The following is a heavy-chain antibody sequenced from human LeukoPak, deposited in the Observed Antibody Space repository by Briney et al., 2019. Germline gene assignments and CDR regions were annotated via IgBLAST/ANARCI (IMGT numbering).Heavy chain of an antibody. CDR3: ARGPYGHYYHSNTYPYYYYYMDV. J-gene: IGHJ6*03. Sequence: ASVKVSCKAPGGTFSSYAISWVRQAPGQGLEWMGGIIPIFGTANYAQKFQGRVTITADESTSTAYMELSSLRSEDTAVYYCARGPYGHYYHSNTYPYYYYYMDVWGKGTTVTISS. V-gene: IGHV1-69*13. CDR2: IIPIFGTA. D-gene: IGHD3-22*01. CDR1: GGTFSSYA.